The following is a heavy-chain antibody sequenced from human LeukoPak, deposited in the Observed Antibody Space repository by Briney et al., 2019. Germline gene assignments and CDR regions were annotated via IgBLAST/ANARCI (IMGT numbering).Heavy chain of an antibody. CDR3: ARVSPMAGLDY. J-gene: IGHJ4*02. CDR1: GYTFTSYY. Sequence: ASVKVSCKASGYTFTSYYMHWVRQAPGQELEWMGIIIPSGGSASYAQKFQGRVTMTRDTSTSTVYMELSSLRSEDTAVYYCARVSPMAGLDYWGQGTLVTVSS. CDR2: IIPSGGSA. V-gene: IGHV1-46*01. D-gene: IGHD6-19*01.